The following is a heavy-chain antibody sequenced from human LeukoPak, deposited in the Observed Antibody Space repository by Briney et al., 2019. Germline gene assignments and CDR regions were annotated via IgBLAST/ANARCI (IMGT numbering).Heavy chain of an antibody. CDR2: IYHSGTI. V-gene: IGHV4-38-2*02. CDR3: ARGLGRQQLVSPFDY. D-gene: IGHD6-13*01. CDR1: GYSISSGYY. J-gene: IGHJ4*02. Sequence: TSETLSLTCTVSGYSISSGYYWGWILQPPGKGLEWLASIYHSGTIYYNPSLKSRVTISVDTSKNQFSLKLTSVTAADTAVYYCARGLGRQQLVSPFDYWGQGTLVTVSS.